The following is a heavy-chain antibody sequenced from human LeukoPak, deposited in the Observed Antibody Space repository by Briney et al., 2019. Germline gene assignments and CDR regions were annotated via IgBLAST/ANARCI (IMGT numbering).Heavy chain of an antibody. CDR2: VYHTGTS. CDR3: ARALDTWSALDY. Sequence: PSETLSLTCTVSGDSITGYYWTWVRQPPGKGLGWIGYVYHTGTSNYNPSVRSRITMSVDTSKNQYSMKLTSVTAADTAVYFCARALDTWSALDYWGLGTLVTVSS. D-gene: IGHD5-18*01. CDR1: GDSITGYY. V-gene: IGHV4-59*01. J-gene: IGHJ4*02.